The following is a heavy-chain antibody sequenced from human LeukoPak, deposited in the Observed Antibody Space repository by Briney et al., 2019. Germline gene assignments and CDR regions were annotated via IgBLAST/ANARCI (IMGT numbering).Heavy chain of an antibody. Sequence: SVKVSCKASGFTFTSSAVQWVRQARGQRFEWIGWIVVGSGNTNYAQKFQERVTITRDMSTSTAYMELSSLRSEDTAVYYCAASPDYYDSSGYSYYFDYWGQGTLVTVSS. CDR1: GFTFTSSA. CDR2: IVVGSGNT. D-gene: IGHD3-22*01. CDR3: AASPDYYDSSGYSYYFDY. V-gene: IGHV1-58*01. J-gene: IGHJ4*02.